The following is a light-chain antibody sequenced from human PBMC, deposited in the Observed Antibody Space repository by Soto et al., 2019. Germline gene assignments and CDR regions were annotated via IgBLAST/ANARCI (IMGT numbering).Light chain of an antibody. Sequence: EIVMTQSPATLSVTTGERATLSCRASQSVSSKLGWYQQKPGQAPRLLIYGASIRATGIPARFSGSGSGTEFTFTISSLQYEDFAVCYCQQYNNWPRTFGPGTKVEIK. V-gene: IGKV3-15*01. CDR1: QSVSSK. J-gene: IGKJ3*01. CDR3: QQYNNWPRT. CDR2: GAS.